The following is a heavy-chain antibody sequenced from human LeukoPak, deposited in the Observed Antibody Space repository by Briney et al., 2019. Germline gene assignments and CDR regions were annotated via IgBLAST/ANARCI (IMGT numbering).Heavy chain of an antibody. CDR1: GFTFSSYA. V-gene: IGHV3-23*01. D-gene: IGHD3-10*01. CDR3: AKSPSGGCGELRYFDY. J-gene: IGHJ4*02. Sequence: GGSLRLSCAASGFTFSSYAMSWVRQAPGKGLEWVSAISGSGGSTYYADSVKGRFTISRDNSKNTLYLQMNSLRAEDTAVYYCAKSPSGGCGELRYFDYWGQGTLVTVSS. CDR2: ISGSGGST.